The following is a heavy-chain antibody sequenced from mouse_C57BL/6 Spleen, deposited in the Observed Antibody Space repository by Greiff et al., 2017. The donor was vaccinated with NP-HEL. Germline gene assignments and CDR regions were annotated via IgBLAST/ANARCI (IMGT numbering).Heavy chain of an antibody. CDR3: ARSASHGNYERFAY. Sequence: QVQLQQPGAELVRPGSSVKLSCKASGYTFTSYWMDWVKQRPGQGLEWIGNIYPSDSETHYNQKFKDKATLTVDKSSSTAYMQLSSLTSEDSAVYYCARSASHGNYERFAYWGQGTLVTVSA. CDR2: IYPSDSET. V-gene: IGHV1-61*01. CDR1: GYTFTSYW. D-gene: IGHD2-1*01. J-gene: IGHJ3*01.